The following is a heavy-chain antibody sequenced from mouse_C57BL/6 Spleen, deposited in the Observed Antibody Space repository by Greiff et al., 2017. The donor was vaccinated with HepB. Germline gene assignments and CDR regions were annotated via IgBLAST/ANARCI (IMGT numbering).Heavy chain of an antibody. CDR1: GYSFTGYF. CDR2: INPYNGDT. CDR3: ARGETYYGSSYEYYAMDY. D-gene: IGHD1-1*01. Sequence: VQLKQSGPELVKPGDSVKISCKASGYSFTGYFMNWVMQSHGKSLEWIGRINPYNGDTFYNQKFKGKATLTVDKSSSTAHMELRSLTSEDSAVYYCARGETYYGSSYEYYAMDYWGQGTSVTVSS. J-gene: IGHJ4*01. V-gene: IGHV1-20*01.